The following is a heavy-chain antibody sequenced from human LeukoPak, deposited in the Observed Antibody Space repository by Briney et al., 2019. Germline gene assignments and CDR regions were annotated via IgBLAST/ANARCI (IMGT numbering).Heavy chain of an antibody. CDR1: GGSISSSNW. Sequence: SGTLSLTCAVSGGSISSSNWWSWVRQPPGKGLEWIGEIYHSGSTNYNPSLKSRVTISVDKSKNQFSLKLSSVTAADTAVYYCARQVGYSSDWSVWYFDPWGRGTLVTVSS. D-gene: IGHD6-19*01. V-gene: IGHV4-4*02. J-gene: IGHJ2*01. CDR2: IYHSGST. CDR3: ARQVGYSSDWSVWYFDP.